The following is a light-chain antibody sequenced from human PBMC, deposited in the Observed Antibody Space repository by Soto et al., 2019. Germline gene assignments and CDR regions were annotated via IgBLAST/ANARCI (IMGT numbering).Light chain of an antibody. V-gene: IGLV2-14*01. CDR1: SSDVGGYNY. J-gene: IGLJ1*01. Sequence: QSVLTQPASVSGSPGQSITISCTGTSSDVGGYNYVSWHQQHPGKAPKLMIYDVSNRPSGVSNRFSGSKSGNTASLTISGLQAEDEADYYCNSYTGSSTHVFGAGTKVTVL. CDR3: NSYTGSSTHV. CDR2: DVS.